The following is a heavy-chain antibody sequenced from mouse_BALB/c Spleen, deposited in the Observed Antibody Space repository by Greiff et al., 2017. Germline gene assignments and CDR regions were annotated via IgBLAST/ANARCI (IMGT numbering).Heavy chain of an antibody. V-gene: IGHV10-1*02. D-gene: IGHD2-3*01. J-gene: IGHJ4*01. Sequence: EVKLQESGGGLVQPKGSLKLSCAASGFTFNTYAMNWVRQAPGKGLEWVARIRSKSNNYATYYADSVKDRFTISRDDSQSMLYLQMNNLKTEDTAMYYCVRQGYDGYSPYAMDYWGQGTSVTVSS. CDR1: GFTFNTYA. CDR3: VRQGYDGYSPYAMDY. CDR2: IRSKSNNYAT.